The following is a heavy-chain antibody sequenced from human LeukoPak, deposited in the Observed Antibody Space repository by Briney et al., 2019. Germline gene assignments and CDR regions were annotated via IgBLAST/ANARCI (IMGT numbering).Heavy chain of an antibody. D-gene: IGHD4-11*01. Sequence: PGGSLRLSCAASGFTFSSYEMNWVRQAPGMGLEWVSYISSSGNTIDYADSVKGRFTISRDNAKDSLYLQMNSLRAEDTAVYYCASLTVTYGMDVWGQGTTVTVSS. J-gene: IGHJ6*02. CDR3: ASLTVTYGMDV. CDR1: GFTFSSYE. V-gene: IGHV3-48*03. CDR2: ISSSGNTI.